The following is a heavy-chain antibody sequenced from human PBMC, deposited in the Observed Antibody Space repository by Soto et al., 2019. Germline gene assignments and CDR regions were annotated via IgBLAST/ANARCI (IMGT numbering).Heavy chain of an antibody. D-gene: IGHD4-17*01. Sequence: QVQLVESGGGVVQPGRSLRLSCAASGFTFSNYGRHWVRQAPGKGLEWVAVISYHGSDKYYADSVKGRFTISRDNSKNTLYLQMDSLRAEDTAVYYCAKDHLTTTVTTVGYWGQGTVVTVSS. J-gene: IGHJ4*02. V-gene: IGHV3-30*18. CDR2: ISYHGSDK. CDR1: GFTFSNYG. CDR3: AKDHLTTTVTTVGY.